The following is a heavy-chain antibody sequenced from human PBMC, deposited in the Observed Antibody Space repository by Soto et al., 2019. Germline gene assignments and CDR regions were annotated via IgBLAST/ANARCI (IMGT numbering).Heavy chain of an antibody. J-gene: IGHJ6*02. CDR3: ARDMNFVVIVSTIIHRYSFSARDV. V-gene: IGHV3-33*01. CDR1: GFTFSRHG. D-gene: IGHD5-12*01. Sequence: QVQVVESGGGVVQPGRSLRLSCEVSGFTFSRHGMHWVRQAPGKGLEWVAFIWSDGSNKIYGESVKGRFTVSRDDLKNTVYLQMKNHRIDDTGMYYCARDMNFVVIVSTIIHRYSFSARDVWGQGTTVTVSS. CDR2: IWSDGSNK.